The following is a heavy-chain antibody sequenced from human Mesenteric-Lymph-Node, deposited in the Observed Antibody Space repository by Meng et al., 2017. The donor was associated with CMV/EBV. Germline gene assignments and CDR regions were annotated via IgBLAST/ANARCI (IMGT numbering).Heavy chain of an antibody. J-gene: IGHJ5*02. V-gene: IGHV3-23*01. CDR1: GFTVRRYA. D-gene: IGHD3-3*01. CDR2: IISGGTP. CDR3: AKAYGDFCSGYYIDWLDP. Sequence: GESLKISCADSGFTVRRYAGGRVRQAPGKGLEWVCAIISGGTPDYAESVKGRFTISRDDSKNTLYPQLNSLRAQDTAVYYCAKAYGDFCSGYYIDWLDPWGQGTLVTVSS.